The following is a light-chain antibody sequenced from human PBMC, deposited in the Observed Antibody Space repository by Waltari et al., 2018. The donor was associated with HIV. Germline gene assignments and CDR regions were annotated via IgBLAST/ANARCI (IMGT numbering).Light chain of an antibody. V-gene: IGLV2-11*01. CDR3: CSYAGSYTLV. Sequence: QSALTQPRSVSGSPGQSVTISCTGTSSDVGGYNYVSWYPQHPDKAPKLLIYDVSKRPSGVPDRFSGSKAGNAASLTISGLQAEDEADYYCCSYAGSYTLVFGGGTKLTVL. J-gene: IGLJ2*01. CDR2: DVS. CDR1: SSDVGGYNY.